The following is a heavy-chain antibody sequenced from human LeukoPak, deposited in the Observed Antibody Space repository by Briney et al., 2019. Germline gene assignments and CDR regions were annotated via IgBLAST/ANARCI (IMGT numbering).Heavy chain of an antibody. CDR3: AYGSGSYSRY. D-gene: IGHD3-10*01. CDR1: GFTFSSYA. Sequence: PGGSLRLSCAASGFTFSSYAMSWVRQAPGKGLEWVSAISGSGGSTYYADSVKGRFTISRDNSKNTLYLQMNGLRAEDTAVYYCAYGSGSYSRYWGQGTLVTVSS. J-gene: IGHJ4*02. V-gene: IGHV3-23*01. CDR2: ISGSGGST.